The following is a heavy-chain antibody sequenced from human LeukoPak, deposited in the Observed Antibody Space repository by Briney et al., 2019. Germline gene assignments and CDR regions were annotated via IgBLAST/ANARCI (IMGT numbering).Heavy chain of an antibody. CDR1: GFTFRNHG. CDR3: ARDRQTDYFDY. J-gene: IGHJ4*02. Sequence: PGGSLRLSCAASGFTFRNHGMHWVRQAPGKGLEWVAVIWYDGGNKYYADSVKGRFTISRDNSRSTLYLQMNSLRAEDTAVYYCARDRQTDYFDYWGPGTLVTVSS. V-gene: IGHV3-33*01. CDR2: IWYDGGNK.